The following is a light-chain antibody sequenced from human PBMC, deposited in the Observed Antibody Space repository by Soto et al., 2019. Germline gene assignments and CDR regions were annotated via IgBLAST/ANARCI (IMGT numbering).Light chain of an antibody. Sequence: EIVLTQSPATLSLSPGERATLSCRASQSVSSYLAWYQQKPGQAPRLLIYDASNRATGIPARFSGSGSGTDLTLTISSLESEDFAVYYCQQRSDWPPSFGGGTKVEVK. CDR3: QQRSDWPPS. V-gene: IGKV3-11*01. CDR1: QSVSSY. J-gene: IGKJ4*01. CDR2: DAS.